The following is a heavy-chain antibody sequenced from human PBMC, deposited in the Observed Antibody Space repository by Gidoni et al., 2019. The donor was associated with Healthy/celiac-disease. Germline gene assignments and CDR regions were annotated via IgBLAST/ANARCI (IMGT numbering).Heavy chain of an antibody. D-gene: IGHD4-17*01. Sequence: EVQLVESGGGLVQPGGSLRLSCAASGFTFSSYEMNWVRQAPGKGLEWVSYISSSGSTIYYADSVKGRFTISRDNAKNSLDLQMNSLRAEETAVYYCARGDGDGWFDPWGQGTLVTVSS. J-gene: IGHJ5*02. CDR2: ISSSGSTI. V-gene: IGHV3-48*03. CDR1: GFTFSSYE. CDR3: ARGDGDGWFDP.